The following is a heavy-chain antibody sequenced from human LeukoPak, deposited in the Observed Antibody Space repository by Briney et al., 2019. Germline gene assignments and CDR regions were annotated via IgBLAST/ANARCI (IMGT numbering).Heavy chain of an antibody. D-gene: IGHD3-9*01. V-gene: IGHV3-21*01. CDR3: AREARYFDWLFPRRTNWFDP. CDR1: GFTFSSYS. Sequence: GGSLTLSCAASGFTFSSYSMNWVRQAPGKGLEWVSSISGSSSYIYYADSVKGRFTISRGNAKNSLHLQMNSLRAEDTAVYYCAREARYFDWLFPRRTNWFDPWGQGTLVTVSS. CDR2: ISGSSSYI. J-gene: IGHJ5*02.